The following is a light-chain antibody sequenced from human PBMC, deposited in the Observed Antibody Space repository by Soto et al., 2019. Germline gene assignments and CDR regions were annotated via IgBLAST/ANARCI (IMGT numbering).Light chain of an antibody. J-gene: IGKJ1*01. CDR3: QQYYSYPRT. Sequence: AIRMTQSPSSFSASTGDRVTITCRASQGISSYLAWYQQKPGKAPKLLIYAASPLQSGVPSRFSGSGSGTDFPLTLSCLQSEDFATYYYQQYYSYPRTFGQGTKVEIK. CDR2: AAS. CDR1: QGISSY. V-gene: IGKV1-8*01.